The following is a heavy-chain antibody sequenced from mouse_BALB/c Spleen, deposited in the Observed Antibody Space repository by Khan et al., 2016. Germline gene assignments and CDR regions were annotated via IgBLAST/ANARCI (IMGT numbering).Heavy chain of an antibody. D-gene: IGHD1-1*01. V-gene: IGHV3-1*02. Sequence: EVQLQESGPDLVKPSQSLSLTCPVTGYSITSGYSWHWIRQFPGNKLEWMGYINYSGSTNYNPSLKSRISITRDTSKNQFFLQLNSVTTEDAATXSCVREDITTAFANWGQGTLVTVSA. J-gene: IGHJ3*01. CDR3: VREDITTAFAN. CDR2: INYSGST. CDR1: GYSITSGYS.